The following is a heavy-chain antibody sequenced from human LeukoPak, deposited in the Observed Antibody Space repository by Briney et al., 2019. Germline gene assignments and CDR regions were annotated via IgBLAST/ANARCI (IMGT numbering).Heavy chain of an antibody. Sequence: SVKVSCKASGGTFSSYAISWARQAPGQGLEWMGGIIPIFGTTNYAQKFQDRVTITADKSTSTAYMELSSLRSEDTAVYYCARDRITIFGVVIILGYMDVWGKGTTVTVSS. V-gene: IGHV1-69*06. D-gene: IGHD3-3*01. CDR1: GGTFSSYA. J-gene: IGHJ6*03. CDR3: ARDRITIFGVVIILGYMDV. CDR2: IIPIFGTT.